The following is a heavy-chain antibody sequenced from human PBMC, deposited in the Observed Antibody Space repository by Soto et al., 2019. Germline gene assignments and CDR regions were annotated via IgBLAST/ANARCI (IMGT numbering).Heavy chain of an antibody. CDR3: ARETVEDYDFWSGYYLRYYYCGMDV. V-gene: IGHV1-2*02. CDR2: INPNSGGT. D-gene: IGHD3-3*01. Sequence: ASVKVSCKASGYTFTGYYMRWVRQAPGQGLEWMGWINPNSGGTNYAQKFQGRVTMTRDTSISTAYMELSRLRSDDTAVYYCARETVEDYDFWSGYYLRYYYCGMDVWGQGTTVTVSS. J-gene: IGHJ6*02. CDR1: GYTFTGYY.